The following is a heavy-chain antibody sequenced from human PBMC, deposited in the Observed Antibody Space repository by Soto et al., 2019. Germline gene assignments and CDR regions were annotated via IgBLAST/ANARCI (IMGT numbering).Heavy chain of an antibody. V-gene: IGHV3-7*05. CDR1: GFTFSSYW. CDR3: AREALSTHYYYYGMDV. J-gene: IGHJ6*02. Sequence: GGSLRLSCAASGFTFSSYWMSWVRQAPGKGLEWVANIKQDGSEKYYVDSVKGRFTISRDNAKNSLYLQMNSLRAEDTAVYYCAREALSTHYYYYGMDVRGQGTTVTVSS. D-gene: IGHD4-17*01. CDR2: IKQDGSEK.